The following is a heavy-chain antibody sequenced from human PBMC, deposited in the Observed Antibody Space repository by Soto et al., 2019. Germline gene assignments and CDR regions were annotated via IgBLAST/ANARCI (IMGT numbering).Heavy chain of an antibody. V-gene: IGHV3-7*01. CDR2: IKQDGSEK. CDR1: GFTFSSYW. J-gene: IGHJ4*02. Sequence: EVQLVESGGGLVQPGGSLRLSCAASGFTFSSYWMSWVRQAPGKGLEWVANIKQDGSEKYYVDSVKGRFTISRDNAKNSLYLQMNSLRAEDTAVYYCAREYYGSGSYYNDPDYWGQGTLVTVSS. D-gene: IGHD3-10*01. CDR3: AREYYGSGSYYNDPDY.